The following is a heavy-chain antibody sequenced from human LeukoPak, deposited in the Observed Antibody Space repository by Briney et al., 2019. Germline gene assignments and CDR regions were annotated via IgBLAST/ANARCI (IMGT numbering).Heavy chain of an antibody. D-gene: IGHD3-16*01. CDR3: ARAYGGLIDY. CDR1: GFTVSSNS. CDR2: IYSDNT. Sequence: GGSLRLSCTVSGFTVSSNSMSWVRQAPGKGLEWVSFIYSDNTHYSDSVKGRFTISKDNSKNTLYLQMNSLSGDDTSMYFCARAYGGLIDYWGQGTLVTVSS. J-gene: IGHJ4*02. V-gene: IGHV3-66*03.